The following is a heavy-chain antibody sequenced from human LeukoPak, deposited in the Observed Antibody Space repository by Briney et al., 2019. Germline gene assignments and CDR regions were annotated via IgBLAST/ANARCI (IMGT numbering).Heavy chain of an antibody. CDR3: AGKARGHYYFSMDV. CDR1: GYSITDYS. CDR2: IIPNSGGT. J-gene: IGHJ6*03. D-gene: IGHD3-10*01. Sequence: GASVKVSCKASGYSITDYSMHWVRQAPGQGLEWMGWIIPNSGGTNFAQKFQGRVTMTSDTSISTAYMELTRLTSDDTAVYYCAGKARGHYYFSMDVWGKGITVTVSS. V-gene: IGHV1-2*02.